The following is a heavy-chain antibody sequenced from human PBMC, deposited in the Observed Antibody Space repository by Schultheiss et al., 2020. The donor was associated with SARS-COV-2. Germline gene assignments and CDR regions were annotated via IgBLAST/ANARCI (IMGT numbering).Heavy chain of an antibody. CDR3: ARGASDGPDYYYYGMDV. D-gene: IGHD5-24*01. Sequence: SETLSLTCTVSGGSISSSSYYWGWIRQPPGKGLEWIGSIYYSGSTNYNPSLKSRVTISVDTSKNQFSLKLSSVTAADTAVYYCARGASDGPDYYYYGMDVWGQGTTVTVSS. J-gene: IGHJ6*02. CDR2: IYYSGST. V-gene: IGHV4-39*07. CDR1: GGSISSSSYY.